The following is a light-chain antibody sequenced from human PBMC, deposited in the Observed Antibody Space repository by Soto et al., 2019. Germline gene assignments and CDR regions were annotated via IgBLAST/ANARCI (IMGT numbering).Light chain of an antibody. V-gene: IGKV3-15*01. J-gene: IGKJ5*01. CDR1: QSVRSN. CDR3: QQYNNWPIT. Sequence: EIVMTQSPATLSVSPGDRATLSCRASQSVRSNLAWYQQKPGQAPRLVIYAASTRATGIPDRFSGSGSGTEFTLTISSLQSEDFEIYYCQQYNNWPITFGQGTRLEI. CDR2: AAS.